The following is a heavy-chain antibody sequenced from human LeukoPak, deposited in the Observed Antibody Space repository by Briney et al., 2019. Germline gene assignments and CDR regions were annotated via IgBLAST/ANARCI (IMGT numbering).Heavy chain of an antibody. CDR1: RFTLENYA. CDR2: ISGSGGST. J-gene: IGHJ4*02. D-gene: IGHD3-16*01. Sequence: GGSLRLSCGASRFTLENYAINWVRQAPGKGLEWVSAISGSGGSTYYADSVKGRFTISRDNSKNTLYLQMNSLRAEDTAVYYCAKDYVRQGDYWGQGTLVTVSS. V-gene: IGHV3-23*01. CDR3: AKDYVRQGDY.